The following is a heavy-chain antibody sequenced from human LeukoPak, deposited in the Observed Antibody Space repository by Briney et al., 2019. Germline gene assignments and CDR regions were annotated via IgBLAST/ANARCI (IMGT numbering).Heavy chain of an antibody. Sequence: GGSLRLSCAASGFTFSDYYMSWIRQAPGXGLEWVSYISSSSSYTNYADSVKGRFTIDRDNAKNSLYLQMNSLRAEDTAVYYCARVRGYRVDTAPQDYYYGMDVWGQGTTVTVSS. J-gene: IGHJ6*02. D-gene: IGHD5-18*01. CDR1: GFTFSDYY. V-gene: IGHV3-11*05. CDR2: ISSSSSYT. CDR3: ARVRGYRVDTAPQDYYYGMDV.